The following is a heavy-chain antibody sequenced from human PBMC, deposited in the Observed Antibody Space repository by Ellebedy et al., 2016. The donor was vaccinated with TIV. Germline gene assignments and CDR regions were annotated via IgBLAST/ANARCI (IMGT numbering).Heavy chain of an antibody. CDR2: INPGANST. CDR1: GYTFTNYY. CDR3: ARHRDTARSF. Sequence: AASVKVSCKASGYTFTNYYIHWVRQAPGQGLEWMGIINPGANSTNYAQKFQDRVIMTWDPSTSTVYLELRSLRSEDTAIYYCARHRDTARSFWGQGTLVTVSS. D-gene: IGHD5-18*01. J-gene: IGHJ4*02. V-gene: IGHV1-46*01.